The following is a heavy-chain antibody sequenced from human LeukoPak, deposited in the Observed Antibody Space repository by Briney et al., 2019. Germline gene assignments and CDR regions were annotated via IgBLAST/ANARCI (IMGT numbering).Heavy chain of an antibody. D-gene: IGHD3-22*01. CDR3: ARDGADNSGYYFGSL. CDR1: GFTFTTYG. CDR2: IYSGGSP. J-gene: IGHJ3*01. V-gene: IGHV3-53*01. Sequence: GGSLRLSCSASGFTFTTYGMNWVRQAPGKGLEWVSVIYSGGSPDYADSAKGRFTISTDNSKNTLYLQMNSLRVEDAAVYYCARDGADNSGYYFGSLWGQGTVVTVSS.